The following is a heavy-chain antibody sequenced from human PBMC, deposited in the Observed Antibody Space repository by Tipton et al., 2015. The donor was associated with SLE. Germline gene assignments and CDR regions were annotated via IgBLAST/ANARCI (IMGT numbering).Heavy chain of an antibody. Sequence: QSGAEVKKPGASVQVSCKASGYTFTSYYMHWVRQAPGQGLEWMGIINPSGGSTSYAQKFQGRVTMTRDTSTSTVYMGLSSLRSEDTAVYYCASVEMATTTDYYYYMDVWGKVSTVTVSS. CDR2: INPSGGST. V-gene: IGHV1-46*01. D-gene: IGHD5-24*01. J-gene: IGHJ6*03. CDR3: ASVEMATTTDYYYYMDV. CDR1: GYTFTSYY.